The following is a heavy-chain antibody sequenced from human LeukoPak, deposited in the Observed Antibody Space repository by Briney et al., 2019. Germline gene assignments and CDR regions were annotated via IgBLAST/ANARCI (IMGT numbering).Heavy chain of an antibody. Sequence: SETLSLTCRVSGYSITGFYWSWIRQPPGKGLEWIGYIYYSGSTNYNPSLKSRVTISVDTSKNQFSLKLSSVTAADTAVYYCARSKPALASYRYAFDIWGQGTMVTVSS. CDR3: ARSKPALASYRYAFDI. CDR1: GYSITGFY. CDR2: IYYSGST. D-gene: IGHD3-16*02. V-gene: IGHV4-59*01. J-gene: IGHJ3*02.